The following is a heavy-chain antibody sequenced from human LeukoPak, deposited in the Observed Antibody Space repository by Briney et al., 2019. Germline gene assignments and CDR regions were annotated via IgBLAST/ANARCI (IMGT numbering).Heavy chain of an antibody. CDR1: GFTFGSFA. D-gene: IGHD1-26*01. J-gene: IGHJ4*02. CDR3: AKDSYWSNLYYFDY. CDR2: ITGNGVGT. Sequence: GGSLRLSCSASGFTFGSFAMHWVRQAPGKGLEYVSAITGNGVGTYYADSVKGRFTISRDNSKNTLYLQMSSLRTEDTAVYYCAKDSYWSNLYYFDYLGQGTLVTVSS. V-gene: IGHV3-64D*06.